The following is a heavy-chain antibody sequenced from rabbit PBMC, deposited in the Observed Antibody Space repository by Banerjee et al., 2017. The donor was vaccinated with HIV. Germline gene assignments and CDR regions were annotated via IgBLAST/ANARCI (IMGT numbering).Heavy chain of an antibody. J-gene: IGHJ4*01. Sequence: QSLEESGGDLVKPEGSLTLTCTASGFSFSNSYYMCWVRQAPGKGLEWIACIDGGSGGSTYYASWAKGRFTISKTSSTTVTLQMTSLTAADTATYFCARGGAGSSAWVYYFDLWGPGTLVTVS. D-gene: IGHD8-1*01. V-gene: IGHV1S40*01. CDR2: IDGGSGGST. CDR1: GFSFSNSYY. CDR3: ARGGAGSSAWVYYFDL.